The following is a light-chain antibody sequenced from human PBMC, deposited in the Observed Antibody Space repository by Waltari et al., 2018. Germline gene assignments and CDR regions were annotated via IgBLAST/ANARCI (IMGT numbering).Light chain of an antibody. V-gene: IGLV2-14*01. CDR1: SGDVGSYKY. J-gene: IGLJ1*01. Sequence: QSALSQPASVSGSPGQSITISCTGSSGDVGSYKYVSWYQQHPGQVPKLIIYEVNKRPSCVSHRFSGFKSGNTASLTISGLQAEDEADYYCSSHTSSSTFVFGTGTKVDVL. CDR3: SSHTSSSTFV. CDR2: EVN.